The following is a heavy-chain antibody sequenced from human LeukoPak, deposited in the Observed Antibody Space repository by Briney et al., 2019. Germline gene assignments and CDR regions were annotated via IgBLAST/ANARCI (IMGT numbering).Heavy chain of an antibody. J-gene: IGHJ3*02. CDR3: ARAIIESSGWGGAFDI. D-gene: IGHD3-22*01. Sequence: PGRPLRLSCAASGLILSRYVMHGLRQAPDKALEGGADISYDGVNRYYAGSVKGRFTMSRDNSKNTLYLEMNSLRAEDTAVYYCARAIIESSGWGGAFDIWGQGTMVTVSS. V-gene: IGHV3-30-3*01. CDR2: ISYDGVNR. CDR1: GLILSRYV.